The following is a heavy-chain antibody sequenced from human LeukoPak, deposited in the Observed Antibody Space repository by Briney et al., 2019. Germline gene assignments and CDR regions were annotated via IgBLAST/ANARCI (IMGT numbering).Heavy chain of an antibody. CDR2: IYYSGST. V-gene: IGHV4-59*01. CDR1: GGSISSYY. D-gene: IGHD3-10*01. CDR3: AREPVREGGAFDI. Sequence: SSETLSLTCTVSGGSISSYYWSWIRQPPGKGLEWIGYIYYSGSTNYNPSLKSRVTISVDTSKNQFSLKLSSVTAADTAVYYCAREPVREGGAFDIWGQGTMVTVSS. J-gene: IGHJ3*02.